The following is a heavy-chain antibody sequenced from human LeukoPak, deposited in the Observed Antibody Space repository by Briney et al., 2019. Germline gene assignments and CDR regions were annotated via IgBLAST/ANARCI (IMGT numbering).Heavy chain of an antibody. J-gene: IGHJ5*02. CDR2: ISAHNGDT. V-gene: IGHV1-18*01. D-gene: IGHD3-10*01. CDR1: GYTFTSYG. Sequence: GASVKVSCKASGYTFTSYGISWVRQAPGQGLEWMGWISAHNGDTHYAQNLQGRVTTTTDTSTSTAYMELRSLRSDDTAVYYCARDRGRAPFDPWGQGTLVTVSS. CDR3: ARDRGRAPFDP.